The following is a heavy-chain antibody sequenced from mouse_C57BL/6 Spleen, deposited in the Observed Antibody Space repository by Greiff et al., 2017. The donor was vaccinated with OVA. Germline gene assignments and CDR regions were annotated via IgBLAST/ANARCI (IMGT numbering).Heavy chain of an antibody. Sequence: VKLVESGPGLVQPSQSLSITCTVSGFSLPSYGVHWVRQSPGKGLEWLGVIWRGGSTDYTAAFLSRLSITKDNSKSHVFFKMNSLQADDTAIYYCAKNDYGSSYWYFDVWGTGTTVTVSS. CDR3: AKNDYGSSYWYFDV. V-gene: IGHV2-5*01. CDR2: IWRGGST. CDR1: GFSLPSYG. J-gene: IGHJ1*03. D-gene: IGHD1-1*01.